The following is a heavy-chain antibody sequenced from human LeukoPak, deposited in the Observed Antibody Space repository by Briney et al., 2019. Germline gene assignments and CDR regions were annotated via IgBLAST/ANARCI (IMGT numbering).Heavy chain of an antibody. D-gene: IGHD3-16*01. J-gene: IGHJ6*04. CDR1: GFTFSRYW. V-gene: IGHV3-7*01. Sequence: GGTLRLSCAVSGFTFSRYWMSWVRQAPGKGLEGVAHIKQDGREKYYVDSVKGGFIISRDNAKNTLYLQMNSLRAEDTAVYYCARDVFSLKMDVWGKGTTVTISS. CDR3: ARDVFSLKMDV. CDR2: IKQDGREK.